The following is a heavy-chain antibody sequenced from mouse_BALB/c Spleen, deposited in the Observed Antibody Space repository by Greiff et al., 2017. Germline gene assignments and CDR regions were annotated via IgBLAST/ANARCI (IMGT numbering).Heavy chain of an antibody. J-gene: IGHJ2*01. CDR2: ISYDGSN. Sequence: DVQLVESGPGLVKPSQSLSLSCSVSGYSFTSGYYRNWIRQLPGNKLEWMGYISYDGSNNYNPSLKNRISITRDTSKNQLFLKLNSVTTEDSATYDCAGDYYGSRLDYWGQGTTLTVSS. D-gene: IGHD1-1*01. CDR1: GYSFTSGYY. CDR3: AGDYYGSRLDY. V-gene: IGHV3-6*02.